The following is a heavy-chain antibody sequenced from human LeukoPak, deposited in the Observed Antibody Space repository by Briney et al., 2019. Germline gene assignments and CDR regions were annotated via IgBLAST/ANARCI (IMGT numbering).Heavy chain of an antibody. CDR1: GFTFSSYA. CDR2: ISYDGSNK. J-gene: IGHJ4*02. V-gene: IGHV3-30-3*01. CDR3: ARGSLRVPVVYYFDY. D-gene: IGHD4-23*01. Sequence: GGSLRLSCAASGFTFSSYAMHWVRQAPGKGLEWVAVISYDGSNKYYADSVKGRFTISRDNSKNTLYLQMNSLRAEDTAVYYCARGSLRVPVVYYFDYWGQGTLVTVSS.